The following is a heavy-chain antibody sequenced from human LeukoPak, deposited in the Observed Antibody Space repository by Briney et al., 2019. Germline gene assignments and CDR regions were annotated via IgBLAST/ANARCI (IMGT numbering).Heavy chain of an antibody. Sequence: GESLKISCKGSGYSFTSYWVGWVRQMPGEGLEYMGIIYPGDSDTRYSPSFQGQVTISADKSISTAYLQWSSLKASDTAMYYCARRSPADPVRYFDWWESNWFDPWGQGTLVTVSS. CDR1: GYSFTSYW. CDR2: IYPGDSDT. D-gene: IGHD3-9*01. CDR3: ARRSPADPVRYFDWWESNWFDP. J-gene: IGHJ5*02. V-gene: IGHV5-51*01.